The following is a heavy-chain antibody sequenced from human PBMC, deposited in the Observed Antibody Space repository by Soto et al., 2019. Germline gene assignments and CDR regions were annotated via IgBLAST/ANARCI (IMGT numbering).Heavy chain of an antibody. J-gene: IGHJ5*02. CDR1: XFPFSRYA. CDR2: ISGSGGST. V-gene: IGHV3-23*01. D-gene: IGHD6-13*01. Sequence: GSLRLSCAASXFPFSRYAMSWVRQAPGKGLEWVSAISGSGGSTYYADSVKGRFTISRDNSKNTLYLQMNSLRAEDTAVYYCAKAKGSSSWLRGAFDPWGQGTLVTVSS. CDR3: AKAKGSSSWLRGAFDP.